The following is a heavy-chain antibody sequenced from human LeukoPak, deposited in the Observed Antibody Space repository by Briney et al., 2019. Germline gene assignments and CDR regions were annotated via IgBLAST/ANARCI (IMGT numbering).Heavy chain of an antibody. Sequence: SETLSLTCAVYGGSFSGYYWSWIRQPPGEGLEWIGEINHSGSTNYNPSLKSRVTISVDTSKNQFSLKLSSVTAADTAVYYCARSLPDYDILTGSFLDWGQGTLVTVSS. CDR3: ARSLPDYDILTGSFLD. J-gene: IGHJ4*02. V-gene: IGHV4-34*01. CDR2: INHSGST. CDR1: GGSFSGYY. D-gene: IGHD3-9*01.